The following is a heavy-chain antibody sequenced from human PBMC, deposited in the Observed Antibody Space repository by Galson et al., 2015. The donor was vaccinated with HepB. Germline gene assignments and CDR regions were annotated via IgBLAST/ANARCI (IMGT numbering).Heavy chain of an antibody. Sequence: SLRLSCAASGFTFSSYWMIWVRQAPGKGLEWVAGIRRDGSEKFYADSVKGRFTIFRDNAKNSLYLQMNILRAEDTAVYYCVRDELLVFGANEAFDICGQGTMVTVSS. D-gene: IGHD3-10*01. CDR3: VRDELLVFGANEAFDI. CDR2: IRRDGSEK. V-gene: IGHV3-7*01. CDR1: GFTFSSYW. J-gene: IGHJ3*02.